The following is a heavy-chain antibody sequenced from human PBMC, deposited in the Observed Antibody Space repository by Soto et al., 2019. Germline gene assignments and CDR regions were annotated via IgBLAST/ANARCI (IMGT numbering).Heavy chain of an antibody. CDR2: IDTSYTAA. J-gene: IGHJ6*02. Sequence: QVQLVQSGAEVKQPGASVKISCKASGYTFTTYYMHWVRRAPGQGLEWVGIIDTSYTAASYAQKFKGRVTMTSDTSTSTVYMELSSLTSDDTAVYYCARDANSYGMDVWGQGTAVTLSS. CDR3: ARDANSYGMDV. CDR1: GYTFTTYY. V-gene: IGHV1-46*03.